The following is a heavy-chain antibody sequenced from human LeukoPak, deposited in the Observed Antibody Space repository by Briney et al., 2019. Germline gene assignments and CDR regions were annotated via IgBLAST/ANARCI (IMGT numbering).Heavy chain of an antibody. D-gene: IGHD2-2*01. J-gene: IGHJ4*02. Sequence: GGSLRLSCAASAFTFSSYGMSWVRQAPGKGLEWVSGISGSGGSTFYADSVKGRFSISRDNSKNTLYLQMNSLRAEDTAIYYCARETDSTLFDYWGQGTLVAVSS. CDR3: ARETDSTLFDY. CDR1: AFTFSSYG. CDR2: ISGSGGST. V-gene: IGHV3-23*01.